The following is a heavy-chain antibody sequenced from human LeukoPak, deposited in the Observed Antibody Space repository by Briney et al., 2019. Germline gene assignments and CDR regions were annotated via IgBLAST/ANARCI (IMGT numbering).Heavy chain of an antibody. Sequence: AGRSLRLSCAASGFTFSSYAMHWVRQAPGKGLEWVAVISYDGSNKYYADSVKGRFTISRDNSKNTLYLQMNSLRAEDTAVYYCARDSSSSSVYYFDYWGQGTLVTVSS. V-gene: IGHV3-30*04. CDR1: GFTFSSYA. D-gene: IGHD6-6*01. J-gene: IGHJ4*02. CDR2: ISYDGSNK. CDR3: ARDSSSSSVYYFDY.